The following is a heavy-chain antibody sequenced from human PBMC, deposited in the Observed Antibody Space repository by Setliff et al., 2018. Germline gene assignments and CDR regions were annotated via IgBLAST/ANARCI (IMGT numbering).Heavy chain of an antibody. CDR3: ARCSTWDNHYPHFNY. CDR1: GGSISSGSYY. V-gene: IGHV4-61*02. D-gene: IGHD6-13*01. Sequence: PSETLSLTCAVSGGSISSGSYYWSWIRQPAGKGLEWVGRLHTSGSTNYNPSLKSRVSISVDTSKNQFSLKLSSVTAADTAVYYCARCSTWDNHYPHFNYWGQGTLVTVSS. CDR2: LHTSGST. J-gene: IGHJ4*02.